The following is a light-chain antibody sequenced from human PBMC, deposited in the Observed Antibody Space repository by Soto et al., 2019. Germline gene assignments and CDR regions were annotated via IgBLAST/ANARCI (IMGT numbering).Light chain of an antibody. CDR1: QSLVHSDGNTY. V-gene: IGKV2-30*02. CDR2: KVS. CDR3: MQGTHWPPYT. J-gene: IGKJ2*01. Sequence: DVVMTQSPLSLPVTLGQPASISCRSSQSLVHSDGNTYLNWFQQRPGQSPRRLIYKVSNRDSGVPDRFSGRGPGTDFTLDISRVEAVDVGVYYCMQGTHWPPYTCGQGTKLEIK.